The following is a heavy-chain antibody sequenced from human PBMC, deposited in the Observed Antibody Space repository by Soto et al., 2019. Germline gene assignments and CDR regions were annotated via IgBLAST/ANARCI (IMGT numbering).Heavy chain of an antibody. CDR2: ISYDGSNN. D-gene: IGHD1-26*01. V-gene: IGHV3-30-3*01. CDR3: ARSRIVGGDLDY. Sequence: QVQLVESGGGVVQAGRSLRLSCAASGFTFSSYALHWVRQAPGKGLEWVAVISYDGSNNYYADSVKGRFTISRDNSKNTLYLRMNSLRAEDTAVYYCARSRIVGGDLDYWGQGTLVTVSS. J-gene: IGHJ4*02. CDR1: GFTFSSYA.